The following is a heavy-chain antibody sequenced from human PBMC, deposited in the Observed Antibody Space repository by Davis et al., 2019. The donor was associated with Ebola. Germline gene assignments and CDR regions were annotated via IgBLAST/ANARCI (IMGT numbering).Heavy chain of an antibody. D-gene: IGHD1-26*01. CDR3: VKDLGVGGSKYFDD. CDR1: GLNFGGYG. Sequence: GESLKISCAASGLNFGGYGMHWVRQAPGKGLEWVAYIWFDASNKYYADSVKGRFTVSRDNFKNMLWLQMNSLRVEDTAIYYCVKDLGVGGSKYFDDWGQGTLVTVPS. V-gene: IGHV3-30*02. CDR2: IWFDASNK. J-gene: IGHJ4*02.